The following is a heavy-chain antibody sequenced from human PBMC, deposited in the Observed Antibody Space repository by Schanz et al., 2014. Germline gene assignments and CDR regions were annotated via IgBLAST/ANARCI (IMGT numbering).Heavy chain of an antibody. CDR2: ISGSGRDT. CDR3: ARVPRRVTTRGGGSRYYFDY. V-gene: IGHV3-23*04. J-gene: IGHJ4*02. D-gene: IGHD4-17*01. Sequence: VLLVDSGGGLVQPGGSLRLSCGASGFNFSAHAMSWVRQAPGKGPEWFSAISGSGRDTYYAASVKGRFTISRDNAKNTLYLQLNSLRAEDTAVYYCARVPRRVTTRGGGSRYYFDYWGQGTLVTVSS. CDR1: GFNFSAHA.